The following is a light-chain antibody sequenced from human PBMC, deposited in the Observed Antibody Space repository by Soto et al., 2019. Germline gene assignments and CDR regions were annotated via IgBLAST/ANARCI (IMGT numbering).Light chain of an antibody. CDR1: QSVSTSQ. CDR3: QQYGGSPRT. Sequence: LKQSPGALSLTPGERATLSCRASQSVSTSQLAWYQQKPGQAPRLLIFGASSRATGIPDRFRGSGSGTDFTLTISRLEPEDFAVYYCQQYGGSPRTFGQGTKVDIK. CDR2: GAS. V-gene: IGKV3-20*01. J-gene: IGKJ1*01.